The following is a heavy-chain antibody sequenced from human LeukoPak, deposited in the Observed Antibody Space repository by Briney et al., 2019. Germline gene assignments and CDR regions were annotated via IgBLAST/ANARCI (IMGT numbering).Heavy chain of an antibody. CDR2: INPNSGGT. D-gene: IGHD2-15*01. V-gene: IGHV1-2*02. J-gene: IGHJ6*03. Sequence: GASVKVSCKASGYTFTGYYMHWGRQAPGQGLEWMGWINPNSGGTNYAQKFQGRVTMTRDTSISTAYMELSRLRSDDTAVYYCAREIREAEGSDYYYYMDVWGKGTTVNVSS. CDR3: AREIREAEGSDYYYYMDV. CDR1: GYTFTGYY.